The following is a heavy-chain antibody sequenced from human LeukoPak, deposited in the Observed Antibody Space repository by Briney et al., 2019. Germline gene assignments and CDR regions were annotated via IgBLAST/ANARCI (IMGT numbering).Heavy chain of an antibody. CDR1: GYSISSGYY. D-gene: IGHD4-17*01. Sequence: SETLSLTCTVSGYSISSGYYWGWIRQPPGKGLEWIGSIHHSGSTNYNPSLKSRVTISVDTSKNQFSLKLGSVTAADTAVYYCARGPHDYGSSQSWDFRYWGQGTLVTVSS. V-gene: IGHV4-38-2*02. CDR2: IHHSGST. CDR3: ARGPHDYGSSQSWDFRY. J-gene: IGHJ4*02.